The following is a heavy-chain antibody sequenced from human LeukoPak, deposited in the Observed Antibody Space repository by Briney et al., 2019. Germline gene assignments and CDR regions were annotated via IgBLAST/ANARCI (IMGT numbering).Heavy chain of an antibody. J-gene: IGHJ6*03. V-gene: IGHV1-8*03. CDR1: GYTFTIYD. CDR2: MNPNSGNT. Sequence: ASLKVSSTASGYTFTIYDINWVRQATGQGLEWMGWMNPNSGNTGYAQKFQGRVTITRNTSISTAYMELSRLRSEDTAVYYCARGVLVGYDFWSGYYRGYYYYYMDVWGKGTTVTVSS. D-gene: IGHD3-3*01. CDR3: ARGVLVGYDFWSGYYRGYYYYYMDV.